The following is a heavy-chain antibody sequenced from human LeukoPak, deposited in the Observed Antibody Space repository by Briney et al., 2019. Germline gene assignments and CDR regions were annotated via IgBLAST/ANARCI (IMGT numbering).Heavy chain of an antibody. V-gene: IGHV4-39*01. CDR3: APYCSSTSCYGEGDY. CDR1: GGCITSSSYY. CDR2: IYYSGST. J-gene: IGHJ4*02. D-gene: IGHD2-2*01. Sequence: SETLSLTCTVSGGCITSSSYYWGWIRQPPGKGLEWIGSIYYSGSTYYNPSLKSRVTISVDTSKNQFSLNLSSVTAADTAVYYCAPYCSSTSCYGEGDYWGQGTLVTVSS.